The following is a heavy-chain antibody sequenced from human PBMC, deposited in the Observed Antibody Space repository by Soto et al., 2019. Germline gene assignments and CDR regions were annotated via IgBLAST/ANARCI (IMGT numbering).Heavy chain of an antibody. V-gene: IGHV3-64D*06. CDR3: VHPRSTVQIPPT. J-gene: IGHJ5*02. CDR2: ISSNGDST. CDR1: GFTVRMFS. Sequence: GWSLRLSCSASGFTVRMFSMHWVRQAPGKGLEYVSGISSNGDSTYYADSVKGRFTISRDNSKNTLYLQMSSLRAVDTAVYYCVHPRSTVQIPPTWGQGTLVTVSS. D-gene: IGHD4-17*01.